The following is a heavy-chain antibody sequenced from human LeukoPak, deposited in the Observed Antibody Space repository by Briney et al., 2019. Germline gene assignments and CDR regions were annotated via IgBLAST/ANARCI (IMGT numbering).Heavy chain of an antibody. CDR1: GFTLSSYW. V-gene: IGHV3-9*03. J-gene: IGHJ3*02. D-gene: IGHD6-19*01. CDR3: AKDGYSSGWSYVGCAFDI. Sequence: GGSLRLSCAASGFTLSSYWMSWVRQAPGKGLEWVSGISWNSGSIGYADSVKGRFTISRDNAKNSLYLQMNSLRAEDMALYYCAKDGYSSGWSYVGCAFDIWGQGTMVTVSS. CDR2: ISWNSGSI.